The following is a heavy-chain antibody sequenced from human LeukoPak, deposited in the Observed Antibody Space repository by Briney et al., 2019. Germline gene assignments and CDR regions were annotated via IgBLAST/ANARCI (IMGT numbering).Heavy chain of an antibody. CDR3: AKGRRFLLYLSRGAFDI. CDR2: ISGSGGST. D-gene: IGHD3-22*01. J-gene: IGHJ3*02. V-gene: IGHV3-23*01. Sequence: GGSLRLSCAASGFTVSSNYMSWVRQAPGKGLEWVSAISGSGGSTYYADSVKGRFTISRDNSKNTLYLTMNSLRADDTAVYYCAKGRRFLLYLSRGAFDIWGQGTMVTVSS. CDR1: GFTVSSNY.